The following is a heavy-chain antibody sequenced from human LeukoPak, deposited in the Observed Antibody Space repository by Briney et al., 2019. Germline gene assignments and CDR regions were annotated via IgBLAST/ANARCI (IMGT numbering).Heavy chain of an antibody. V-gene: IGHV3-15*01. J-gene: IGHJ6*02. Sequence: GSLRLSCAASGFTFSSYWMNWVRQAPGKGLEWVGRIKSKTDGGTTDYAAPVKGRFTISRDDSKNTLYLQMNSLKTEDTAVYYCAAQGTAGVVVVAATPIYYYYGMDVWGQGTTVTVSS. D-gene: IGHD2-15*01. CDR3: AAQGTAGVVVVAATPIYYYYGMDV. CDR2: IKSKTDGGTT. CDR1: GFTFSSYW.